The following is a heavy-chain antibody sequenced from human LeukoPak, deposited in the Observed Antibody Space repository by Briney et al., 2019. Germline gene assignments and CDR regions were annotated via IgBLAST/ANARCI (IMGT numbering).Heavy chain of an antibody. Sequence: PSETLSLTCTVSGGSISSSSYYWGWIRQPPGKGLEWIGSIYYSGSTYYNPSLKRRVTISVDTSKNQFSLKLSSVTAADTAVYYCARGSSWYQTNFDYWGQGILVTVSS. V-gene: IGHV4-39*07. CDR2: IYYSGST. CDR3: ARGSSWYQTNFDY. D-gene: IGHD6-13*01. J-gene: IGHJ4*02. CDR1: GGSISSSSYY.